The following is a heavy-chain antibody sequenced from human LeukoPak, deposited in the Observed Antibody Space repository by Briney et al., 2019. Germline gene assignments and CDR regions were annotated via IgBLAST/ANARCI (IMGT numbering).Heavy chain of an antibody. J-gene: IGHJ4*02. D-gene: IGHD2-21*02. CDR3: ARDRAIRVTHPDY. Sequence: PGGSLRLSCAASGFTFSSYWMSWVRQTPGKGLEWVANIKQDGSEKYYVDYVKGRFTISRDNAKNSLYLQMNSLRAEDTAVYYCARDRAIRVTHPDYWGQGTLVTVSS. CDR1: GFTFSSYW. V-gene: IGHV3-7*01. CDR2: IKQDGSEK.